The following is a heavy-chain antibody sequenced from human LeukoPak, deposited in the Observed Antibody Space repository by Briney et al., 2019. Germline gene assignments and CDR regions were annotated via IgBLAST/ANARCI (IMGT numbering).Heavy chain of an antibody. D-gene: IGHD3-3*01. Sequence: GASEKVSCKASGYTFTSYDINWVRQATGQGLEWMGWMNPNSGNTGYAQKFQGRVTITRNTSISTAYMELSSLRSEDTAVYYCARGGDDFWSGPKLYYYYYMDVWGKGTTVTVSS. CDR2: MNPNSGNT. CDR1: GYTFTSYD. CDR3: ARGGDDFWSGPKLYYYYYMDV. J-gene: IGHJ6*03. V-gene: IGHV1-8*03.